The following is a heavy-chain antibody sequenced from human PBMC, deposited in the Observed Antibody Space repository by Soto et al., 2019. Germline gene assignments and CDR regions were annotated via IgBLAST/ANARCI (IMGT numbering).Heavy chain of an antibody. CDR1: GYSFTSYW. Sequence: PGESLKISCKGSGYSFTSYWIGWVRQMPGKGLEWMGIIYPGDSDTRYSPSFQGQVTISADKSISTAYLQWSSLKASDTAMYYCARLVMAAGYYYGMDAWGQGTTVTVSS. J-gene: IGHJ6*02. CDR3: ARLVMAAGYYYGMDA. CDR2: IYPGDSDT. V-gene: IGHV5-51*01. D-gene: IGHD2-21*01.